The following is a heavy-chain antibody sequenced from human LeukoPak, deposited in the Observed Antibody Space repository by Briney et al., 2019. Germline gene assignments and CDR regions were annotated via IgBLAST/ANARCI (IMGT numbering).Heavy chain of an antibody. CDR1: GFNFSNYY. V-gene: IGHV3-11*01. CDR3: AGSASPDDH. J-gene: IGHJ4*02. CDR2: ISHNAVNK. Sequence: GGPLRLSCVGSGFNFSNYYMSWIRHAPGKGVVGISYISHNAVNKYYVDSEKGRLTISRDNAKTSLFLQMSRLRGEDTAGYYCAGSASPDDHWGQGTLVTVSS.